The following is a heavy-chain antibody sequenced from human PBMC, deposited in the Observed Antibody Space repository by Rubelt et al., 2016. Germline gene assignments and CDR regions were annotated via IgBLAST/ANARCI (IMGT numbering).Heavy chain of an antibody. V-gene: IGHV4-59*12. CDR3: ARRFEYSSSWYGDYYFDS. CDR1: GGSISPYY. D-gene: IGHD6-13*01. CDR2: IYYIGST. Sequence: QVQLQESGPGLVKPSETLSLTCTVSGGSISPYYWSWIRQPPGKVLEWLGSIYYIGSTNYNPSLKSRATISVDTPKNQFSLTLSSGTAADTAVYYCARRFEYSSSWYGDYYFDSWGQGTLVTVSS. J-gene: IGHJ4*02.